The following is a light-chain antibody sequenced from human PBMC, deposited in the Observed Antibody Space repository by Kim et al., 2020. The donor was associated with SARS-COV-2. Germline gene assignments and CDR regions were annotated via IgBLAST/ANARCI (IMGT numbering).Light chain of an antibody. CDR2: QDF. V-gene: IGLV3-1*01. CDR3: QAWDSGTVV. CDR1: KLGEKY. Sequence: SSELTQPTSVSVSPGQTVTLTCSGDKLGEKYSCWYQQRSGQSPILLIYQDFKRPSGIPERFSGSNFGNTATLTISGTQTVDEADYYCQAWDSGTVVFGGGTQLTVL. J-gene: IGLJ2*01.